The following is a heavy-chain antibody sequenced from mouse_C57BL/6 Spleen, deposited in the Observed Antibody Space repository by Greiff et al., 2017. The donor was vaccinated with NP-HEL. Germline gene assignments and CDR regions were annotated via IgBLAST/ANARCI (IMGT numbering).Heavy chain of an antibody. CDR3: ATYYGSIYWYFDV. CDR2: INPSNGGT. Sequence: QVQLQQPGTELVKPGASVKLSCKASGYTFTSYWMHWVKQRPGQGLEWIGNINPSNGGTNYNEKFKSKATLTVDKSSSTAYMELRSLTSEDSAVYYCATYYGSIYWYFDVWGTGTTVTVSS. CDR1: GYTFTSYW. J-gene: IGHJ1*03. D-gene: IGHD1-1*01. V-gene: IGHV1-53*01.